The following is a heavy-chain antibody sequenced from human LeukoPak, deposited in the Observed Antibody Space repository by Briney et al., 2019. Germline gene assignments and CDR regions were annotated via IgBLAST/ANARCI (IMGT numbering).Heavy chain of an antibody. V-gene: IGHV4-39*01. J-gene: IGHJ4*02. Sequence: SETLSLTCTVSGASISSSSYYWGWIRQPPGKGLEWIGSIYYSGSTYYNPSLKSRVTISVDTSKNQFSLKLSSVTAADTAVYYCARHVFSGIDYWGQGTLVTVSS. CDR2: IYYSGST. CDR3: ARHVFSGIDY. D-gene: IGHD3-9*01. CDR1: GASISSSSYY.